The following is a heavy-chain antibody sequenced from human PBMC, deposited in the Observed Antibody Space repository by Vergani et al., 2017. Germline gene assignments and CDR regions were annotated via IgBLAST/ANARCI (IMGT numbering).Heavy chain of an antibody. CDR2: IYYSGST. V-gene: IGHV4-59*01. CDR3: ARNPYCGGDCYSDAFDI. CDR1: GDSMNTYY. Sequence: QVQLQESGPGLVKPSETLSLTCSVSGDSMNTYYWSWIRQPPGQGLEWIGYIYYSGSTNYNPSLKSRVTISVDTSKNQFSLKLSSVTAADTAVYYCARNPYCGGDCYSDAFDIWGQGTMVTVSS. J-gene: IGHJ3*02. D-gene: IGHD2-21*02.